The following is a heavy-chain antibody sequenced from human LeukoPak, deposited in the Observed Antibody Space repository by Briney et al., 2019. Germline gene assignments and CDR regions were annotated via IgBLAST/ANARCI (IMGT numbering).Heavy chain of an antibody. Sequence: GGSLRLSCAASGFTFSNSWMSWVRQAPGKGLEWVANIKVDGSQTYYVDSVKGRFTISRDNAKNSLYLQMNSLRDEDTAVYYCARHDYGGNSGDYWGQGTLVTVSS. CDR1: GFTFSNSW. J-gene: IGHJ4*02. D-gene: IGHD4-23*01. CDR3: ARHDYGGNSGDY. CDR2: IKVDGSQT. V-gene: IGHV3-7*02.